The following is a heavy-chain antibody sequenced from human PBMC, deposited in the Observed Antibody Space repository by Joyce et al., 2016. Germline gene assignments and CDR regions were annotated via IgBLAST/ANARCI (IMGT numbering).Heavy chain of an antibody. V-gene: IGHV3-73*02. CDR3: SNYDLWSGYSPSRDV. D-gene: IGHD3-3*01. Sequence: EVQLVESGGGLVQPGGSLKLSCAVSGFTLSCFCVNWVRQASGKGLEWVGRIRSKANGDATEDAASVKGRFSISRDDSKNTAYLQMNSLKTEDTAVYYCSNYDLWSGYSPSRDVWGQGSTVTVSS. CDR1: GFTLSCFC. J-gene: IGHJ6*02. CDR2: IRSKANGDAT.